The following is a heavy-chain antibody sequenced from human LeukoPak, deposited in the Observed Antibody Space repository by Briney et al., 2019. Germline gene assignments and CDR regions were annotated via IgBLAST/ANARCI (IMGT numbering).Heavy chain of an antibody. V-gene: IGHV3-9*01. D-gene: IGHD6-13*01. Sequence: GRSLRLSCVASGFTFHEYSMHWVRQAPGKGLEWVSGISWNSGTVGYADSVKGRFTISRDNAKNSLYLQMNSLRPEDTALYYCARIPAAGRDADYWGQGTLVTVSS. CDR1: GFTFHEYS. J-gene: IGHJ4*02. CDR2: ISWNSGTV. CDR3: ARIPAAGRDADY.